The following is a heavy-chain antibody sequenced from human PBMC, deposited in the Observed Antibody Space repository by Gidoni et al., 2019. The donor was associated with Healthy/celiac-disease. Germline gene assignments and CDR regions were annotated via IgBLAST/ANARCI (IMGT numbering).Heavy chain of an antibody. J-gene: IGHJ6*02. CDR3: ASVGGDADYYYYYGMDV. D-gene: IGHD2-2*01. Sequence: QVQLVQSGAEVKKPGSSVKVSCKASGGTFSSSTISWVRQAPGQGLEWMGRIVPRLGKANYEQKFQGRVTITADKSTSTADMELSSLRSEDTAVYYCASVGGDADYYYYYGMDVWGQGTTVTVSS. V-gene: IGHV1-69*02. CDR1: GGTFSSST. CDR2: IVPRLGKA.